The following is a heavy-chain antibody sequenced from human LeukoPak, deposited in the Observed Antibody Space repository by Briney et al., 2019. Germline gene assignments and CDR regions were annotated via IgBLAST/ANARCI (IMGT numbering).Heavy chain of an antibody. Sequence: GGTLRLSCAASGFTFSSYAMSWVRQAPGKGLDWVSAIIGSGGRTFYADSVKGRFTISRDNSKNTLYLQLTSLRADDTAVYYCARVGGYGDYQDFDYWGQGILVTVSS. CDR1: GFTFSSYA. J-gene: IGHJ4*02. D-gene: IGHD4-17*01. CDR3: ARVGGYGDYQDFDY. V-gene: IGHV3-23*01. CDR2: IIGSGGRT.